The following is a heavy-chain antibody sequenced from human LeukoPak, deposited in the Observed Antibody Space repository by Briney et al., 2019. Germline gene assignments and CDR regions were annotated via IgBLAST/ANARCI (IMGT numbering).Heavy chain of an antibody. D-gene: IGHD5-24*01. V-gene: IGHV3-74*01. CDR1: GFTFSNYR. J-gene: IGHJ4*02. Sequence: GGSLRLSCAASGFTFSNYRMHWVRQAPGKGLVWVSHIDEDGSRTDHADSVKGRFTISRDNAKNSLYLQMNSLRVEDTAVYYCAKEGRSLQTYWGQGTLVTVSS. CDR2: IDEDGSRT. CDR3: AKEGRSLQTY.